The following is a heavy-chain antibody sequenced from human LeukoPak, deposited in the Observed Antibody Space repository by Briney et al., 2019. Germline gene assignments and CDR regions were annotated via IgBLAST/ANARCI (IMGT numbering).Heavy chain of an antibody. D-gene: IGHD3-10*01. CDR1: GGSISSYY. CDR2: IYYSGST. Sequence: SETLSLTCTVSGGSISSYYWSWIRQPPGKGLEWIGYIYYSGSTNYNPSLKSRVTISVDTSKNQFSLKLTSVTAADTAVYYCARKGEHYYDSGKLWPAWFDLWGQGTLVTVSS. V-gene: IGHV4-59*01. J-gene: IGHJ5*02. CDR3: ARKGEHYYDSGKLWPAWFDL.